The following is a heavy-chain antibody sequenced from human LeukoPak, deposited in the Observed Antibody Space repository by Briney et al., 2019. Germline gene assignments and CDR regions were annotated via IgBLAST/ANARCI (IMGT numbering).Heavy chain of an antibody. CDR2: ISSTSNTI. Sequence: GGSLRVSFAASGFTFSNYSMNWVRQAPGKGLEWVSWISSTSNTIYYADSVKGRFTISRDNAKNSLDLQMNSLRDEDTAVYYCARPSRSTGPAYWGQGTLVTVSS. D-gene: IGHD2-2*01. CDR1: GFTFSNYS. J-gene: IGHJ4*02. CDR3: ARPSRSTGPAY. V-gene: IGHV3-48*02.